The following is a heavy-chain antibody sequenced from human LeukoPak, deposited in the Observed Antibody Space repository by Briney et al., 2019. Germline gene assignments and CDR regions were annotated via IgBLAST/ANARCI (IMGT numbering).Heavy chain of an antibody. J-gene: IGHJ6*03. CDR3: ARDPHYYYMDV. Sequence: GGSLKLSCAASGFTFSSYWMSWVRQAPGKGLEWVANIKQDGSEKYYVDSVKGRFTISRDNAKNSLYLQMNSLRAEDTAVYYCARDPHYYYMDVWGKGTTVTVSS. CDR2: IKQDGSEK. CDR1: GFTFSSYW. V-gene: IGHV3-7*01.